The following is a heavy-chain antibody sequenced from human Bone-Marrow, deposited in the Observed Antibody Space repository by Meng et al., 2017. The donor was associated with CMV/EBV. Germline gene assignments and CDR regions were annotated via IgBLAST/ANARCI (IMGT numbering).Heavy chain of an antibody. D-gene: IGHD4-11*01. V-gene: IGHV3-7*01. CDR3: ASGYSSPFQGYFDY. Sequence: ASGFTFGRYWVRWVRQAPRERLEWVANIQQGGSEKYYVDSVKGRFTTSRDNAKHPLYLQISRLRADATAVYYCASGYSSPFQGYFDYWGQGTLVTVSS. CDR2: IQQGGSEK. J-gene: IGHJ4*02. CDR1: GFTFGRYW.